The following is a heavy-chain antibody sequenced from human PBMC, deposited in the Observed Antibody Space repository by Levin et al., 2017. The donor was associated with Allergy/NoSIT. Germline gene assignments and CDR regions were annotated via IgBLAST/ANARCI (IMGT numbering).Heavy chain of an antibody. D-gene: IGHD2-2*01. Sequence: NTSETLSLTCAIYGGSFSGHFGSWIRQPPGKGLEWIGEVNHSGTTNYNPSLKSRVTISVDWSKNQFSLKLSSVTAADTAVYYCASGKYCSTHSCDWWYYYMDVWGKGTTVTVSS. CDR2: VNHSGTT. CDR1: GGSFSGHF. V-gene: IGHV4-34*01. CDR3: ASGKYCSTHSCDWWYYYMDV. J-gene: IGHJ6*03.